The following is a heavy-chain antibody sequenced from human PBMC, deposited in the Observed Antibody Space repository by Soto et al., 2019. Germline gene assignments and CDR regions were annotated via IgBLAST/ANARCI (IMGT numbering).Heavy chain of an antibody. CDR1: GYTFTGYY. V-gene: IGHV1-2*04. D-gene: IGHD3-22*01. CDR3: ALRTYYYDSSGPQNWPYFDY. Sequence: ASVKVSCKASGYTFTGYYMHWVRQAPGQGLEWMGWINPNSGGTNYAQKFQGWVTMTRDTSISTAYMELSRLRSDDTAVYYCALRTYYYDSSGPQNWPYFDYWGQGTLVTVSS. CDR2: INPNSGGT. J-gene: IGHJ4*02.